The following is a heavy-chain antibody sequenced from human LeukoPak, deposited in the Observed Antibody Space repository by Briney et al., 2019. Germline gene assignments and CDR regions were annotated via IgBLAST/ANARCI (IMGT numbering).Heavy chain of an antibody. CDR2: IDWDDDK. J-gene: IGHJ6*03. CDR3: ARIVGDRGYSYGYYYYYYMDV. D-gene: IGHD5-18*01. CDR1: GFSLSTSGMR. V-gene: IGHV2-70*04. Sequence: SGPALVKPTQTLTLTCTFSGFSLSTSGMRVSWIRQTPGKALEWLACIDWDDDKFYSTSLKTRLTISKDTSKNQVVLTMTTMDPVDTATYYCARIVGDRGYSYGYYYYYYMDVWGKGTTVTVSS.